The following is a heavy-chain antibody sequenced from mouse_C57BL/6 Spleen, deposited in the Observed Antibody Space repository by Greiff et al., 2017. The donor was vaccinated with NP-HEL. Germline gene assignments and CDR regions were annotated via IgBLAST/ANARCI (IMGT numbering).Heavy chain of an antibody. CDR1: GYTFTDYY. V-gene: IGHV1-26*01. CDR2: INPNNGGT. CDR3: ARTSIYYGNFGGFAY. D-gene: IGHD2-1*01. J-gene: IGHJ3*01. Sequence: EVQLQQSGPELVKPGASVKISCKASGYTFTDYYMNWVKQSHGKSLEWIGDINPNNGGTSYNQKFKGKATLTVDKSSSTAYMELRSLTSEDSAVYYCARTSIYYGNFGGFAYWGQGTLVTVSA.